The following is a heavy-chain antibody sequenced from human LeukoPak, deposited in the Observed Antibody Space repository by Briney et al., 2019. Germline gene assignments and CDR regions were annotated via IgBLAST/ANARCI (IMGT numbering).Heavy chain of an antibody. Sequence: SETLSLTCTVSGGSISSSSYYWGWIRQPPGKGLEWTGSIYYSGSTYYNPSLKSRVTISVDTPKNQFSLKLSSVTAADTAVYYCARDWYYYDSSGPYDIDWYFDLWGRGTLVTVSS. CDR2: IYYSGST. D-gene: IGHD3-22*01. CDR1: GGSISSSSYY. V-gene: IGHV4-39*07. J-gene: IGHJ2*01. CDR3: ARDWYYYDSSGPYDIDWYFDL.